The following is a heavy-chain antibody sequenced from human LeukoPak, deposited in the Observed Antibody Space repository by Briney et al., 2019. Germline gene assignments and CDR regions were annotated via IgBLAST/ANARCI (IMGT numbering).Heavy chain of an antibody. CDR1: GYSISSGYY. D-gene: IGHD2-2*01. Sequence: SETLSLTCAVSGYSISSGYYWGWIRQPPGKGLEWIGNIYHSGSTYYNLSLKSRVTISVDTSKNQFSLKLSSVTAADTAVYYCARESIVVVPAAMRGGNFDYWGQGTLVTVSS. V-gene: IGHV4-38-2*02. CDR3: ARESIVVVPAAMRGGNFDY. J-gene: IGHJ4*02. CDR2: IYHSGST.